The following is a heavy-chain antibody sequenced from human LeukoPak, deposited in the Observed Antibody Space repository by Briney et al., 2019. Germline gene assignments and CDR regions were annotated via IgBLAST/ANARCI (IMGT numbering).Heavy chain of an antibody. D-gene: IGHD6-13*01. V-gene: IGHV4-59*01. CDR2: IYYSGST. Sequence: SETLSLTCTVSGGSISSYYWSWIRQPPGKGLEWIGYIYYSGSTNYNPSLKSRVTISVDTSKNQFSLKLSSVNAADTAVYYCARVGYSSRWYLAGWGQGTLVTVSS. CDR3: ARVGYSSRWYLAG. J-gene: IGHJ4*02. CDR1: GGSISSYY.